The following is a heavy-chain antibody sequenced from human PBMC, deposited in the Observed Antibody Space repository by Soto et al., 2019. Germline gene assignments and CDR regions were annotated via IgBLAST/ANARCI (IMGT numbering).Heavy chain of an antibody. Sequence: SETLSLTCAVYGGSFSGYYWSWIRQPPGKGLEWIGEINHSGSTNYNPSLKSRVTISVDTSKNQFSLKLGSVTAADTAVYYCAVGVLWFGELFTYYYGMAVWGQGTTVTVSS. D-gene: IGHD3-10*01. CDR3: AVGVLWFGELFTYYYGMAV. CDR2: INHSGST. V-gene: IGHV4-34*01. J-gene: IGHJ6*02. CDR1: GGSFSGYY.